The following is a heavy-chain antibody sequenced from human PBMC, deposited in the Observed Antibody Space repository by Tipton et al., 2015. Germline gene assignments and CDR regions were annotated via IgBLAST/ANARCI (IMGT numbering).Heavy chain of an antibody. CDR2: VFYSGNT. V-gene: IGHV4-31*03. D-gene: IGHD3-22*01. CDR1: GGSISSGGYF. CDR3: ARGDSGNYYDSTGDYFPNWFDP. Sequence: TLSLPCIVSGGSISSGGYFWSWIRQHPGKGLEWIGYVFYSGNTYYSQSLQSRVTISVDTSKNQFSLKLRSMSAADTAVYYCARGDSGNYYDSTGDYFPNWFDPWGQGTLVTVSS. J-gene: IGHJ5*02.